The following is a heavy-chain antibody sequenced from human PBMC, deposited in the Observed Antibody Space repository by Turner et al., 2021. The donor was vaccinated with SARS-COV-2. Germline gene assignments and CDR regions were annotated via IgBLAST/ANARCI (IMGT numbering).Heavy chain of an antibody. CDR3: ARSSTSSNRFDY. CDR2: IYNSGNT. J-gene: IGHJ4*02. D-gene: IGHD6-13*01. Sequence: QVQLQESGPGLLKPSQTLSLTCTVSVGSISSGGYYWSWIRQHPVKGLEWIGYIYNSGNTYYTPSLKSRVTISVDSAKNKFSLKLSSVTAADTAVYFCARSSTSSNRFDYWGQGTLVTVSS. CDR1: VGSISSGGYY. V-gene: IGHV4-31*03.